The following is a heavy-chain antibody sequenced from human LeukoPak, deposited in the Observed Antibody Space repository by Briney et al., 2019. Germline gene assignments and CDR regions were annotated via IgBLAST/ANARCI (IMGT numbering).Heavy chain of an antibody. Sequence: GGSLRLSCTASGFTFGDYSMNWVRQAPGKGLEWVGFIRSKAYGGTTEYAASVKGRFTISRDDSKSIAYLQMNSLRAEDTAVYYCAKDSAKKYDDYWGQGTLVTVSS. CDR3: AKDSAKKYDDY. CDR2: IRSKAYGGTT. D-gene: IGHD2/OR15-2a*01. V-gene: IGHV3-49*04. CDR1: GFTFGDYS. J-gene: IGHJ4*02.